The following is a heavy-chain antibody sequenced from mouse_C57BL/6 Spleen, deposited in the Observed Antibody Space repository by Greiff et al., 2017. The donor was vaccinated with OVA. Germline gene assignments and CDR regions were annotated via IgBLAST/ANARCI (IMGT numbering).Heavy chain of an antibody. CDR1: GYTFTSYW. CDR2: INPSNGGT. J-gene: IGHJ4*01. CDR3: ARNSNWDDYAMDY. Sequence: VQLQQPGTELVKPGASVKLSCKASGYTFTSYWMHWVKQRPGQGLEWIGNINPSNGGTNYNEKFKIKATLTVDKSSSTAYMQLSSLTSEDSAVYYCARNSNWDDYAMDYWGQGTSVTVSS. D-gene: IGHD4-1*02. V-gene: IGHV1-53*01.